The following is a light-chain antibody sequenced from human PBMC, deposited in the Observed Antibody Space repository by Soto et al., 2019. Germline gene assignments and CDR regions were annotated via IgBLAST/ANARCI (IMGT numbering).Light chain of an antibody. Sequence: EIVMTPAPATLPVSPGERAALSCRASQSVSSNLAWYHHKPGQPPRLLSYVASTRATAIPARFSGSGSGTEFTLSFSSLQSEDVAVYYCQQYNNWLFAFGPGTKVDVK. J-gene: IGKJ3*01. CDR3: QQYNNWLFA. CDR1: QSVSSN. V-gene: IGKV3-15*01. CDR2: VAS.